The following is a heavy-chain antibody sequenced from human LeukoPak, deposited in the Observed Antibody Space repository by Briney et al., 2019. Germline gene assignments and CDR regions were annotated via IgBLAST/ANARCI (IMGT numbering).Heavy chain of an antibody. CDR2: IYYSGTT. CDR1: GGSISGYF. CDR3: ARARRDLLYPLY. V-gene: IGHV4-59*01. D-gene: IGHD3-16*02. J-gene: IGHJ4*02. Sequence: PSETLSLTCNVSGGSISGYFWSWIRQSPVKGLEYIGYIYYSGTTNYNPSLKSRVTISVDTSKNQFSLKLTSVTAADTAVYCCARARRDLLYPLYWGQGTLVTVSS.